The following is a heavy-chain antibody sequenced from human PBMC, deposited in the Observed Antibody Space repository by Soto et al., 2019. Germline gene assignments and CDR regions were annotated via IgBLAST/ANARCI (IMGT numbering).Heavy chain of an antibody. Sequence: SGPTLVNPTQTLTLTCTFSGFSLSTSGMCVSWIRQPPGKALEWLARIDWDDDKYYSTSLKTRLTISKDTSKNQVVLTMTNMDPVDTATYYCARITFGYHWFDPWGQGTLVTVSS. J-gene: IGHJ5*02. D-gene: IGHD3-16*01. CDR1: GFSLSTSGMC. V-gene: IGHV2-70*11. CDR2: IDWDDDK. CDR3: ARITFGYHWFDP.